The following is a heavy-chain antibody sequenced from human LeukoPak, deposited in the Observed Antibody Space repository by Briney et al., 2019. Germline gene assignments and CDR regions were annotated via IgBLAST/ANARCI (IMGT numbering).Heavy chain of an antibody. D-gene: IGHD3-3*01. CDR3: ARHLNHDFWSGYYTPFDY. Sequence: SETLSLTCSVSGYSISSGYYWGWIRQPPGEGLEWIGSIYHSGSTYYNPSLRSRVTISVDTSKNQFSLKLSSVTAADTAVYYCARHLNHDFWSGYYTPFDYWGQGTLVTVSS. CDR2: IYHSGST. CDR1: GYSISSGYY. V-gene: IGHV4-38-2*01. J-gene: IGHJ4*02.